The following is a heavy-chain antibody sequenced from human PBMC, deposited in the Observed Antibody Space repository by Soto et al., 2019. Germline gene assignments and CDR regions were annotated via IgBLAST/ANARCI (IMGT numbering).Heavy chain of an antibody. V-gene: IGHV1-69*13. Sequence: SVKVSCKVSGGTFSSYGISWVRQAPGQGLEWMGDIHPLLNTANYKEKFQGRVTITADESTSTAYMELSSLGSEDTAVYYSASGHPGTFGGVTVYYYYGMDVWGQGTTVTVSS. CDR3: ASGHPGTFGGVTVYYYYGMDV. J-gene: IGHJ6*02. CDR1: GGTFSSYG. D-gene: IGHD3-16*02. CDR2: IHPLLNTA.